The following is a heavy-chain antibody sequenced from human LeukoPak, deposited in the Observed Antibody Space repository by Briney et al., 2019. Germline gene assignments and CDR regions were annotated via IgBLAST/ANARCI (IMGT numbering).Heavy chain of an antibody. CDR2: INHSGST. D-gene: IGHD2-15*01. V-gene: IGHV4-34*01. CDR1: GGSFSGYY. CDR3: ARPKGYCSGGSCYRRWFDP. J-gene: IGHJ5*02. Sequence: SETLSLTCAVYGGSFSGYYWSWIRQPPGKGLEWIGEINHSGSTNYNPSLKSRVTISVDTSKNQFSLKLSSVTAADTAVYYCARPKGYCSGGSCYRRWFDPWGQGTLVTVSS.